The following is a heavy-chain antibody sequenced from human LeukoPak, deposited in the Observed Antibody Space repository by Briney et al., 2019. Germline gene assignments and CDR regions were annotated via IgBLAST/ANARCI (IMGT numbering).Heavy chain of an antibody. CDR1: GFTFRHYG. Sequence: GGSLTLSCAASGFTFRHYGFHWVRQAPGKGLECVAVIWSDGTNQYYADSVKGRFTISRDDSQKTVYLEMDSLRTEDTAMYYCAKDAQRGFDYSNSLEYWGPGTLVTVSS. CDR2: IWSDGTNQ. D-gene: IGHD4-11*01. CDR3: AKDAQRGFDYSNSLEY. V-gene: IGHV3-33*06. J-gene: IGHJ4*02.